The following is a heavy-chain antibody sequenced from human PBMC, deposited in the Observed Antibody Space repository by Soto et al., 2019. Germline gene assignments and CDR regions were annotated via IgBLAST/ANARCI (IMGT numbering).Heavy chain of an antibody. CDR3: ARLPRPQDSSGSHIFDS. D-gene: IGHD3-22*01. J-gene: IGHJ4*02. Sequence: GESLKISCQASGYSFTTYWISWVRQMPGKGLECMGRIDPTDSYTDYGPSFEGHVTMSVDRSINTAFLEWSSLKASDSAMYYWARLPRPQDSSGSHIFDSWGRGTLVPVPS. V-gene: IGHV5-10-1*01. CDR2: IDPTDSYT. CDR1: GYSFTTYW.